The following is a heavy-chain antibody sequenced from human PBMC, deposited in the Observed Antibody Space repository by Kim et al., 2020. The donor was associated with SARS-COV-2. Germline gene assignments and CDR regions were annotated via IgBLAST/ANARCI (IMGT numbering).Heavy chain of an antibody. CDR3: ATSGRWWELHSPPDI. J-gene: IGHJ3*02. CDR1: GFTFSSYG. Sequence: GGSLRLSCAASGFTFSSYGMHWVRQAPGKGLEWVAVISYDGSNKYYADSVKGRFTISRDNSKNTLYLQMNSLRAEDTAVYYCATSGRWWELHSPPDIWGQGTMVTFSS. D-gene: IGHD1-26*01. V-gene: IGHV3-30*03. CDR2: ISYDGSNK.